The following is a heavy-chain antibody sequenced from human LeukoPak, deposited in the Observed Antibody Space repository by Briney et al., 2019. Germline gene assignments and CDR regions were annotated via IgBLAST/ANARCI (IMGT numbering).Heavy chain of an antibody. CDR3: AKDDYSTSFNL. V-gene: IGHV3-23*01. Sequence: PGGSLRLSCAASGFTFSSYDMSWVRQAPGKGLEWVSAISGSGGSTYYADSVQGRFTISRDNSKNTLYLQMNSLRAEDTALYYCAKDDYSTSFNLWGQGTLVTVSS. CDR1: GFTFSSYD. CDR2: ISGSGGST. J-gene: IGHJ5*02. D-gene: IGHD6-6*01.